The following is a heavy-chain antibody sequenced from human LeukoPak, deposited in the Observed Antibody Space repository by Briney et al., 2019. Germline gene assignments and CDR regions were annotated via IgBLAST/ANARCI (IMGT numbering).Heavy chain of an antibody. CDR3: ARGVVPAAYSTNWFDP. V-gene: IGHV3-7*01. CDR1: GFTFSSYW. Sequence: PGGSLRLSCAASGFTFSSYWMSWVRQAPGKGLEWVANIKQDGSEKYYVDSVKGRFTISRDNAKNSLYLQMNSLRAEDTAVYYCARGVVPAAYSTNWFDPWGQGTLVTVSS. J-gene: IGHJ5*02. D-gene: IGHD2-2*01. CDR2: IKQDGSEK.